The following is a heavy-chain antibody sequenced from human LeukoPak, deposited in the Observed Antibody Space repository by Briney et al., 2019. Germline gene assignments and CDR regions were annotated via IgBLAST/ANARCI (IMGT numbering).Heavy chain of an antibody. V-gene: IGHV1-69*05. J-gene: IGHJ3*02. Sequence: SVKVSCKASGGTFIRYAISWVRQAPGQGLEWMGRIIPIFGTANYAQKFQGRVTITTDESTSTAYMELSSLRSEDTAVYYCARDRDIVVVPAAIGGHGAFDMWGQGTMVTVSS. CDR3: ARDRDIVVVPAAIGGHGAFDM. CDR2: IIPIFGTA. D-gene: IGHD2-2*01. CDR1: GGTFIRYA.